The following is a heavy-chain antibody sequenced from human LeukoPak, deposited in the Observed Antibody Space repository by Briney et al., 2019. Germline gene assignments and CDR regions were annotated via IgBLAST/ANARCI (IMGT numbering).Heavy chain of an antibody. V-gene: IGHV3-23*01. CDR1: GFTFSTYA. D-gene: IGHD5-12*01. Sequence: GGSLILSCAASGFTFSTYAMNWVRQAPGKGLEWVSGISGSGGTTYYADSVKGRFTISRDNSKNTLFLQMNSLRAEDTALYFCAKGHQSAWNAFDLWGQGTMVTVSS. CDR2: ISGSGGTT. J-gene: IGHJ3*01. CDR3: AKGHQSAWNAFDL.